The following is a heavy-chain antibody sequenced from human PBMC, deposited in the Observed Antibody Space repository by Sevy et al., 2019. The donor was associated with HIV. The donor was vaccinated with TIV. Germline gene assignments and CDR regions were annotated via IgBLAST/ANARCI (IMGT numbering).Heavy chain of an antibody. CDR3: ARRVGAAAGTKRHWFDP. D-gene: IGHD6-13*01. J-gene: IGHJ5*02. Sequence: SEILSLTCTVSGGSISSSSYYWGWIRQPPGKGLEWIGSIYYSGSTYYNPSLKSRVTISVDTSKNQFSLKLSSVTAADTAVYYCARRVGAAAGTKRHWFDPWGQGTLVTVSS. CDR1: GGSISSSSYY. CDR2: IYYSGST. V-gene: IGHV4-39*01.